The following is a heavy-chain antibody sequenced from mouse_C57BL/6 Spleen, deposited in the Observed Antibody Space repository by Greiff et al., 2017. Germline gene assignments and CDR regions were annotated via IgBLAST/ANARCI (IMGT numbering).Heavy chain of an antibody. CDR1: GFTFSSYA. J-gene: IGHJ4*01. CDR2: ISSGGDYI. Sequence: EVMLVESGAGLVKPGGSLKLSCAASGFTFSSYAMSWVRQTPEKRLEWVAYISSGGDYIYYADTVKGRFTISRDNARNTLYLQMSSLKSEDAAMYYCRRESAYYYGSSYGAMWDWGQGTSVTVAS. CDR3: RRESAYYYGSSYGAMWD. V-gene: IGHV5-9-1*02. D-gene: IGHD1-1*01.